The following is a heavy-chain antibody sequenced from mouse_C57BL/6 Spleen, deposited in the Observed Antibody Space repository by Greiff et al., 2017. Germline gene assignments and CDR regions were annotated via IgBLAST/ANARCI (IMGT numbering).Heavy chain of an antibody. CDR2: IDPANGNT. J-gene: IGHJ2*01. D-gene: IGHD2-4*01. V-gene: IGHV14-3*01. CDR3: ARDDYDGGDY. Sequence: EVQLQQSVAELVRPGASVTKNRTAGGFNVTNTYMHWVKQRPEQGLEWIGRIDPANGNTKYAPKFQGKATITADTSSNTADLQLSSLTSEDTAIYYCARDDYDGGDYWGQGTTLTVSS. CDR1: GFNVTNTY.